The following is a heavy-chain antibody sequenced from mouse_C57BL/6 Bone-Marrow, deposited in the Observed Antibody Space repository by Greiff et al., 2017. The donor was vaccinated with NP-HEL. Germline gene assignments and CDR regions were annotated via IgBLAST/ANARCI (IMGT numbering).Heavy chain of an antibody. CDR1: GYSITSGYY. Sequence: EVKLMESGPGLVKPSQSLSLTCSVTGYSITSGYYWNWIRQFPGNKLEWMGYISYDGSNNYNPSLKNRISITRDTSKNQFFLKLNSVTTEDTATYYCARRIPYGNYYFDYWGQGTTLTVSS. CDR2: ISYDGSN. D-gene: IGHD2-1*01. V-gene: IGHV3-6*01. J-gene: IGHJ2*01. CDR3: ARRIPYGNYYFDY.